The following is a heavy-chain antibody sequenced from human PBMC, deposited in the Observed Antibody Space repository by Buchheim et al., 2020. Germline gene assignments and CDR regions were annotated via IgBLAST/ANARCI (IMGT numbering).Heavy chain of an antibody. CDR2: ITTSSTTV. D-gene: IGHD3-3*01. J-gene: IGHJ4*02. CDR1: GFAFSSYS. V-gene: IGHV3-48*01. CDR3: ARESVFGVVNSFDS. Sequence: EVQLVESGGGLVQPGGSLRLSCAASGFAFSSYSMNWVRQAPGKGPEWISYITTSSTTVYYAESVKGRFTISRDNAKNSLYLQMNGLRAEDTAVYYCARESVFGVVNSFDSWGQGTL.